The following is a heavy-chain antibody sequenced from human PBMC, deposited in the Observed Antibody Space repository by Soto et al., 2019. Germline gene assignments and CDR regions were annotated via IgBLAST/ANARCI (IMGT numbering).Heavy chain of an antibody. CDR3: AREDSSGFHTWFDP. J-gene: IGHJ5*02. D-gene: IGHD3-22*01. CDR2: ITSSSTTT. V-gene: IGHV3-48*01. CDR1: GCTFSNYN. Sequence: GVSLRLSWAASGCTFSNYNMNWVRQAPGKGLEWISYITSSSTTTYYVDSVKGRFTISRDNAKNSLYLQMNSLRGEDTAVYYCAREDSSGFHTWFDPWGQGTLVTVSS.